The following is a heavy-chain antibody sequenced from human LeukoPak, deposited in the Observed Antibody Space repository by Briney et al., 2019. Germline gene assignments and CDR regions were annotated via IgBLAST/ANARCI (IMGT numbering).Heavy chain of an antibody. V-gene: IGHV3-23*01. Sequence: GGSLRLSCAASGFTFSSYAMSWVRQAPGKGLEWISAISGSGGSTYYADSVKGRFTISRDNSKNTLYLQMNSLRAEDTAVYYCAKDFAPFGSSGWFINWFDPWGQGTLVTVSS. D-gene: IGHD6-19*01. CDR1: GFTFSSYA. J-gene: IGHJ5*02. CDR2: ISGSGGST. CDR3: AKDFAPFGSSGWFINWFDP.